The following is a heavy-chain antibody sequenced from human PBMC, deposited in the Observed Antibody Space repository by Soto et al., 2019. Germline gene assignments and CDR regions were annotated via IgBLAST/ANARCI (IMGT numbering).Heavy chain of an antibody. V-gene: IGHV1-69*01. CDR2: IIPITGTL. Sequence: QVQLVQSGAEVNKPRSSVTVSCKVSGGTFSSYAIGWVRQAPGPGLEWMAGIIPITGTLNYAQKFPGRVTITADESTNTVYVELSSLRAEYTSVYYCAREYSSSAQYLYFDVWGRGNLVTVAA. D-gene: IGHD6-6*01. CDR1: GGTFSSYA. J-gene: IGHJ2*01. CDR3: AREYSSSAQYLYFDV.